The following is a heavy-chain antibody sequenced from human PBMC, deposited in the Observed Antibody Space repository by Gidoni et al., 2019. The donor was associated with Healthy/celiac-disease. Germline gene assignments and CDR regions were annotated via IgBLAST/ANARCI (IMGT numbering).Heavy chain of an antibody. CDR3: AREGTPMVKYVFDY. Sequence: QVQLVESGGGVVQPGRSLRLSCAFSGFTFRSYAMHWVRQAPGKGLGWVAVISYDGSNKYYADSGKGRCTISRDHSKNTLYLQMNSLRAEDTAVYYCAREGTPMVKYVFDYWGQGTLVTVSS. D-gene: IGHD5-18*01. V-gene: IGHV3-30-3*01. CDR1: GFTFRSYA. CDR2: ISYDGSNK. J-gene: IGHJ4*02.